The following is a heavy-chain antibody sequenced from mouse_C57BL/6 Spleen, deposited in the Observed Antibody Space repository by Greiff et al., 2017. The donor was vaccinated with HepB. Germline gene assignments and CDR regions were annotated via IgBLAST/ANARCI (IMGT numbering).Heavy chain of an antibody. CDR3: ARDRDYDGTFDY. Sequence: QVHVKQPGAELVKPGASVKMSCKASGYTFTSYWITWVKQRPGQGLEWIGDIYPGSGSTNYNEKFKSKATLTVDTSSSTAYMQLSSLTSEDSAVYYCARDRDYDGTFDYWGQGTTLTVSS. V-gene: IGHV1-55*01. CDR2: IYPGSGST. J-gene: IGHJ2*01. CDR1: GYTFTSYW. D-gene: IGHD2-4*01.